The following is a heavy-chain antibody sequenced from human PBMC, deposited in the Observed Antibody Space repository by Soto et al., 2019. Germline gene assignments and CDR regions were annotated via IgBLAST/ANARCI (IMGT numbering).Heavy chain of an antibody. CDR3: TTDKGNSGYDN. V-gene: IGHV3-15*01. Sequence: EVQLVESGGGLVKPGGSLRLSCVASGFTFSNACMSWVRQAPGKGLEWVGRITSKTDGGTTDYAAPVKGRFTISRDDSKNTLYLQMNSLKTEDTAVYYYTTDKGNSGYDNWGQGTLVTVSS. CDR2: ITSKTDGGTT. CDR1: GFTFSNAC. J-gene: IGHJ4*02. D-gene: IGHD5-12*01.